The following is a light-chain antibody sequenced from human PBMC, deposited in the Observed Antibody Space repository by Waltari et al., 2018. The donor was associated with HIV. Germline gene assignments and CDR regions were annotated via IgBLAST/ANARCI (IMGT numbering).Light chain of an antibody. V-gene: IGLV3-25*03. CDR3: QSADSSGSSWV. J-gene: IGLJ3*02. CDR2: KDS. Sequence: SYELTQPPSVSVSPGQTARITCSGDSLPKQYVYWYQQRPGRAPVLVIYKDSERPSASPGRFSGSTSGTTVTLTISGVQADDEADYYCQSADSSGSSWVFGGGTKLTV. CDR1: SLPKQY.